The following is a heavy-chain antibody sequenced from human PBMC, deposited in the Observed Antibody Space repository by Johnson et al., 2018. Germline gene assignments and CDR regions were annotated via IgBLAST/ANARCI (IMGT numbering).Heavy chain of an antibody. CDR1: GGTFSSYA. CDR3: AREAGKRDAYYYYGMDV. Sequence: QVQLVQAGAEVKKPGSSVKVSCKASGGTFSSYAISWVRQAPGQGLEWMGGIIPIFGTANYAQKFQGRVTITADESTRTAYMELSSLRSEDTAVYYCAREAGKRDAYYYYGMDVWGQGTTVTVSS. CDR2: IIPIFGTA. J-gene: IGHJ6*02. D-gene: IGHD6-13*01. V-gene: IGHV1-69*01.